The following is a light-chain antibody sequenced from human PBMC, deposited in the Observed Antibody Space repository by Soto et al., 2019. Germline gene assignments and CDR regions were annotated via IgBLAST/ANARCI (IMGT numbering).Light chain of an antibody. J-gene: IGKJ1*01. CDR2: EAS. Sequence: DFQMAQSPSSLSASVGDRVTITCVASQGIRHYVAWYQQKPVKVPRLLIYEASKLQSGVPSRFRGGGSGTEFTLTISSLQPEDAATYYCQNFDSAPQTFGQGTKV. CDR3: QNFDSAPQT. V-gene: IGKV1-27*01. CDR1: QGIRHY.